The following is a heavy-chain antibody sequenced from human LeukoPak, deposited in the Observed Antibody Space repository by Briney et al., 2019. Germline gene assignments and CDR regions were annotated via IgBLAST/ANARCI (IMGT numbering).Heavy chain of an antibody. V-gene: IGHV1-18*01. CDR2: ISGYNGNT. Sequence: ASVKVSCKASGYTFTTYGITWVRQAPGQELEWMGWISGYNGNTKYAQKLQGRVTMTTDTSTSTAYMDLKSLRSDDTAMYYCARHRSPLESFHHWGQGTLVTVSS. CDR3: ARHRSPLESFHH. D-gene: IGHD3-3*01. J-gene: IGHJ1*01. CDR1: GYTFTTYG.